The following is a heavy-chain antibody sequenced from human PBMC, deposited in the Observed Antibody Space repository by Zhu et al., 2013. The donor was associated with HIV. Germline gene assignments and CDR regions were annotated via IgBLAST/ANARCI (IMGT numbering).Heavy chain of an antibody. CDR2: MNPNSGNT. Sequence: QVQLVQSGAEVKKPGSSVKISCKASGGTFSSYAINWVRQATGQGLEWMGWMNPNSGNTGYAQKFQGRVTMTRNTSISTAYMELSSLRSEDTAVYYCAHSGXHWAFDIWGQGTMVTVSS. CDR3: AHSGXHWAFDI. CDR1: GGTFSSYA. J-gene: IGHJ3*02. V-gene: IGHV1-8*02. D-gene: IGHD1-26*01.